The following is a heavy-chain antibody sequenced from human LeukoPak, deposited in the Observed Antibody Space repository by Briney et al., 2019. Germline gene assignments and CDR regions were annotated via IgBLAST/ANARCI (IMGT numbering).Heavy chain of an antibody. CDR3: AKVIREVDMSYDY. J-gene: IGHJ4*02. Sequence: GDSLRLSCASSGFTFSSYAMSWLPHAPGKGLEWVSSISGSGGSTYYAESVKGRFTISRDNSKNTLYLQMNSLRAEDTAVYYCAKVIREVDMSYDYWGQGALVTVSS. CDR2: ISGSGGST. V-gene: IGHV3-23*01. D-gene: IGHD5-24*01. CDR1: GFTFSSYA.